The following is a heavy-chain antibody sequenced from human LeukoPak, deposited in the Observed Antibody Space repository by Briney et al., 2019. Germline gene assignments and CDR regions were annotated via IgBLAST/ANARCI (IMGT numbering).Heavy chain of an antibody. CDR1: GYTFTSYD. V-gene: IGHV1-8*01. D-gene: IGHD6-19*01. J-gene: IGHJ4*02. CDR2: MNPNSGNT. CDR3: ARGDSSGWYLDY. Sequence: ASVKVSCKASGYTFTSYDINWARQATGQGLEWMGWMNPNSGNTGCAQEFQGRVTMTRNTSISTAYMELSSLRSEDTAVYYCARGDSSGWYLDYWGQGTLVTVSS.